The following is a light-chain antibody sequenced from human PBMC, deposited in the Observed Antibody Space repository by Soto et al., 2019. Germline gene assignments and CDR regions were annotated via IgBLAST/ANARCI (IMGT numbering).Light chain of an antibody. CDR1: QSVLYSSNNKNY. J-gene: IGKJ2*01. V-gene: IGKV4-1*01. Sequence: DIVMTQSPDSLAVSLGERATIYCKSSQSVLYSSNNKNYLAWYQQKPGQPPILLIYWASARESGVPDRFSGSGSETDFTLTISSLQAEDVAVYYCQQYYSTPYTFGQGTKLEIK. CDR2: WAS. CDR3: QQYYSTPYT.